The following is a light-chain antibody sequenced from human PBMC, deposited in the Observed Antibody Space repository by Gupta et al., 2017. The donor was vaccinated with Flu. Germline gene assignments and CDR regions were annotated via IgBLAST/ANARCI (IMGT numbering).Light chain of an antibody. CDR2: GVS. J-gene: IGLJ3*02. V-gene: IGLV2-14*01. CDR1: SSDIGGYNY. Sequence: QSALTQPASVSGSPGQSITISCTGTSSDIGGYNYVSWYQQHPGKAPKLMISGVSDRPSGVSNRFSGSKSGNTASLTISGLQAEDEADYDCSAYTSRSTWVFGGVTRLTVL. CDR3: SAYTSRSTWV.